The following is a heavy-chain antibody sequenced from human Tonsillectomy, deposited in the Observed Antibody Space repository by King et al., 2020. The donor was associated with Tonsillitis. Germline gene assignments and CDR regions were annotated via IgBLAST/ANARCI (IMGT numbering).Heavy chain of an antibody. CDR1: GFTFTSYR. D-gene: IGHD6-13*01. Sequence: DVQLVESGGGLVRPGGSLRLSCAASGFTFTSYRMNWVRQAPGKGLEWVANIKQDGTEKYYVDSVKGRFTISRDNAKNSLYLQMNSLRAEDTAVYSCARPAGYSSSWYNYWGQGTLVTVSS. CDR2: IKQDGTEK. CDR3: ARPAGYSSSWYNY. V-gene: IGHV3-7*01. J-gene: IGHJ4*02.